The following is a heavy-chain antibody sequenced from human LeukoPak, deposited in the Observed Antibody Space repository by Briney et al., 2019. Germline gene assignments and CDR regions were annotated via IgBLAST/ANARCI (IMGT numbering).Heavy chain of an antibody. CDR3: ARDRAYGDHYFEY. V-gene: IGHV4-4*07. CDR2: IYTSGST. Sequence: SETLSLTCTVSGGSISNYYWSWIRQPAGKGLEGIGSIYTSGSTNYNPSLKIRVTISVDTSKNQLSLRLSSVTAADTAVYYCARDRAYGDHYFEYWGQGPLVTVSS. CDR1: GGSISNYY. D-gene: IGHD4-17*01. J-gene: IGHJ4*02.